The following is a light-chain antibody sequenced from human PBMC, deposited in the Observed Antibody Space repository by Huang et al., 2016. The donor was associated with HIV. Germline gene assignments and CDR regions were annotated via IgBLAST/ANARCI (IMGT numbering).Light chain of an antibody. V-gene: IGKV1-9*01. CDR2: AAS. CDR1: QGINNY. CDR3: QQLHTYPFT. J-gene: IGKJ4*01. Sequence: IQLTQSPSSLSASVGDSVTITCRTSQGINNYLAWYQQKARQAPTLLIFAASTLQGGVPERFSGSGSGTVCTLTISSLQPEDFATYYCQQLHTYPFTFGGGTKVEMK.